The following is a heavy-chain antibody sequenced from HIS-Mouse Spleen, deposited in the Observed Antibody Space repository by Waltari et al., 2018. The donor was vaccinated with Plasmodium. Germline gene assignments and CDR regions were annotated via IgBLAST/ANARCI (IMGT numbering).Heavy chain of an antibody. CDR3: ARGLRGHYWYFDL. V-gene: IGHV4-34*01. CDR2: INHSGST. D-gene: IGHD3-10*01. J-gene: IGHJ2*01. CDR1: GGSFSGYY. Sequence: QVQLQQWGAGLLKPSETLSLTCAVYGGSFSGYYWSWIRQPPGTGLEWIGEINHSGSTNYHPCLNSRVTISVEPSKNQFSLKLSSVTAADTAVYYCARGLRGHYWYFDLWGRGTLVTVSS.